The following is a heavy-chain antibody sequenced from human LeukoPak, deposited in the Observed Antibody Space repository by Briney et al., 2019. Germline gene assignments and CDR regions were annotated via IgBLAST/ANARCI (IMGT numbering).Heavy chain of an antibody. CDR1: GYTLTELS. CDR3: ATPDYGSGSYFEYYFDY. Sequence: ASVKVSCKVSGYTLTELSMHWVRQAPGKGLEWMGGFDPEDGETIYAQKFQGRVTMTEDTSTDTAYMELSSLRSEDTAVYYCATPDYGSGSYFEYYFDYWGQGTLVTVSS. D-gene: IGHD3-10*01. J-gene: IGHJ4*02. V-gene: IGHV1-24*01. CDR2: FDPEDGET.